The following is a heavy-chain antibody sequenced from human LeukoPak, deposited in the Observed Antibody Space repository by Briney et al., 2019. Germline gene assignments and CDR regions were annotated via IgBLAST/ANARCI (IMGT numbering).Heavy chain of an antibody. J-gene: IGHJ6*03. D-gene: IGHD3-3*01. CDR1: GFTFSGSA. Sequence: GGSLRLSCAASGFTFSGSAIHWVRQASGKGLEWVGRIRSKADYAASVKGKFTISRDDSKNTAYLQMNSLKTGDTAVYYCSRSSSRNFGVVIKSYYYYMDVWGKGTTVTVSS. CDR2: IRSKAD. V-gene: IGHV3-73*01. CDR3: SRSSSRNFGVVIKSYYYYMDV.